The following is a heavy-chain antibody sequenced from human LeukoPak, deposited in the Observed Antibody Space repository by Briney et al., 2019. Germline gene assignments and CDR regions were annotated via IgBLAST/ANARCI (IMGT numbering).Heavy chain of an antibody. D-gene: IGHD4-11*01. CDR2: IYTSGST. CDR3: ARERLFYYSNYLFDY. V-gene: IGHV4-4*07. CDR1: GGSISSYY. Sequence: PSQTLSLTYTDSGGSISSYYWSWIRPPAGKGPEWPGRIYTSGSTNYNPSLKSRVTMSVDTSKNQFSLKLSSVTAADTAVYYCARERLFYYSNYLFDYWGQGTLVTVSS. J-gene: IGHJ4*02.